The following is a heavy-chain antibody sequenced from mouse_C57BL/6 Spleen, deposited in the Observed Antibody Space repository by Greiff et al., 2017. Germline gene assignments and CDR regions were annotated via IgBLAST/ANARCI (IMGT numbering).Heavy chain of an antibody. D-gene: IGHD2-4*01. J-gene: IGHJ3*01. CDR2: FYPGSCSI. CDR3: ARHEEVYDYDPRLAY. V-gene: IGHV1-62-2*01. Sequence: QVQLKQSGAELGKPGASVKLSCKASGYTFPEYTIHRVKQRSGQGLGWIGWFYPGSCSIKYDEKFKDKAKLTEDKASSTVYMELSRLTSEDSAVYFCARHEEVYDYDPRLAYWGQGTLVTVSA. CDR1: GYTFPEYT.